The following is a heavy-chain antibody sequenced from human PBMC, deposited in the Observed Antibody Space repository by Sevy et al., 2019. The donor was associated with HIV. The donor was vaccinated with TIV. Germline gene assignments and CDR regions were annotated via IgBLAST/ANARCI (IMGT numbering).Heavy chain of an antibody. Sequence: SETLSLTCAVHGGSFSGYYWSWIRQPPGKGLEWIGEINHSGSTNYNPSLKSRVTISVDTSKNQFSLKLSSVTAADTAVYYCASSQPTYYYDSSGYATPYFDYWGQGTLVTVSS. CDR3: ASSQPTYYYDSSGYATPYFDY. J-gene: IGHJ4*02. CDR1: GGSFSGYY. CDR2: INHSGST. V-gene: IGHV4-34*01. D-gene: IGHD3-22*01.